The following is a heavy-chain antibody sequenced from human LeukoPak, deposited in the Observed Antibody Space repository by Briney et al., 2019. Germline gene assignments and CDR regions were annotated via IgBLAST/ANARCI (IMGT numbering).Heavy chain of an antibody. J-gene: IGHJ4*02. CDR2: IYSSGST. CDR1: GGSISSYY. D-gene: IGHD1-26*01. Sequence: SETLSLTCTVSGGSISSYYWSWIRQPPGKGLEWIGYIYSSGSTNYNPSLKSRVTISVDTSKNQFSLKLSSVTAADTAVYYCARGPNKYYFDYWGQGTLVTVSS. CDR3: ARGPNKYYFDY. V-gene: IGHV4-59*08.